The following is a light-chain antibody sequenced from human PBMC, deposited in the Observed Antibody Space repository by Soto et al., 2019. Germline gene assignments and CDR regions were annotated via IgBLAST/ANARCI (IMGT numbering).Light chain of an antibody. V-gene: IGKV2-28*01. CDR2: MGV. Sequence: DIVMTQSPLSLPVTPGEPASISCRSSQSLLHSNGYIYLHWYLQRPGRSPQLLIYMGVNRPSGVPDRFSGSVSDTEFTLTITRVEAEDVGLYYCMQALQTPRTFGQGTKVEIK. J-gene: IGKJ1*01. CDR3: MQALQTPRT. CDR1: QSLLHSNGYIY.